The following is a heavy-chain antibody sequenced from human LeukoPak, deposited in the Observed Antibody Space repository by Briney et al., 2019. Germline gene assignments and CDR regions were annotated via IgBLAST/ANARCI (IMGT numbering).Heavy chain of an antibody. CDR3: AKAGYCSGGSCYPYYYYGMDV. D-gene: IGHD2-15*01. V-gene: IGHV3-23*01. Sequence: AGGSLRLSCAASGFTFSSYAMSWVRQAPGKGLEWVSAISGSGGSTYYADSVKGRFTISRDNSKNTLYLQMNSLRAEGTAVYYCAKAGYCSGGSCYPYYYYGMDVWGQGTTVTVSS. CDR1: GFTFSSYA. CDR2: ISGSGGST. J-gene: IGHJ6*02.